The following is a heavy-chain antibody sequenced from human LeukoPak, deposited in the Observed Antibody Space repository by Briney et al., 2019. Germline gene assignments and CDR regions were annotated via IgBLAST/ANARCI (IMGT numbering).Heavy chain of an antibody. CDR1: GFTFGSYA. CDR3: AKDNERVSAAMVNMFDY. J-gene: IGHJ4*02. V-gene: IGHV3-23*01. D-gene: IGHD5-18*01. Sequence: GGSLRLSFAASGFTFGSYAMSWVRQAPGKGLEWVSTISSSGGSTYVDSVKGRFTISRDNAKNSLYLQMNSLRAEDTALYYCAKDNERVSAAMVNMFDYWGQGTLVTVSS. CDR2: ISSSGGST.